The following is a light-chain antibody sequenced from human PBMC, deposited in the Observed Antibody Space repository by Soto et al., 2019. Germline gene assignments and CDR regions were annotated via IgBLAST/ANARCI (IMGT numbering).Light chain of an antibody. V-gene: IGLV1-47*01. CDR3: AAWDDSLSGPL. J-gene: IGLJ2*01. CDR2: SND. Sequence: QSVLPQSPSASGTPVQRVIISCSGTSSNIGTNYVYWYQQLPGTAPKVLIYSNDKRPSGVPNRFSGSKSGTSASLAISGLRSEDEADYYCAAWDDSLSGPLFGGGTKLTVL. CDR1: SSNIGTNY.